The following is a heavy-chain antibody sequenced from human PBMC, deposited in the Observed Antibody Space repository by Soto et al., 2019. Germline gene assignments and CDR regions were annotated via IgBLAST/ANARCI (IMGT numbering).Heavy chain of an antibody. J-gene: IGHJ3*02. V-gene: IGHV1-69*01. CDR1: GGTFSSYA. D-gene: IGHD1-7*01. CDR3: ARGELELQSDDAFDI. Sequence: GASVKVSCKASGGTFSSYAISWVRQAPGQGLEWMGGIIPIFGTANYAQKFQGRVTITADESTSTAYMELSSLRSEDTAVYYCARGELELQSDDAFDIWGQGTMVTVSS. CDR2: IIPIFGTA.